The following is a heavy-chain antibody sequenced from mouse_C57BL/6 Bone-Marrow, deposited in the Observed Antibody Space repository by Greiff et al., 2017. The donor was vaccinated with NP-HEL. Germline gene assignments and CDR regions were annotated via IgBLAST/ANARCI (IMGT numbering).Heavy chain of an antibody. D-gene: IGHD1-1*01. CDR2: IYPRSGNI. CDR3: AGVVVEY. J-gene: IGHJ2*01. V-gene: IGHV1-81*01. CDR1: GYTFTSYG. Sequence: LVESGAELARPGASVKLSCKASGYTFTSYGIRWVKQRTGQGLEWIGKIYPRSGNIYYNEKFKGKATLTADKTYSTAYMELRSLTSEDSAVYFCAGVVVEYWGQGNTLTLSS.